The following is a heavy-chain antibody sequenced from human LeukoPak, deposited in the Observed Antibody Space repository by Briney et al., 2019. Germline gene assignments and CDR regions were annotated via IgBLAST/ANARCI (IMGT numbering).Heavy chain of an antibody. CDR1: GYTFTGYY. J-gene: IGHJ6*03. CDR3: ARFNGDFHYMDV. D-gene: IGHD4-17*01. V-gene: IGHV1-2*02. Sequence: ASVKVSCKASGYTFTGYYMHWVRQAPGQGLEWMGWINPNSGGTNYAQKFQGRVTMTRDTSISTAYMELTRLTSDDTAVYYCARFNGDFHYMDVWGKGTTVTVSS. CDR2: INPNSGGT.